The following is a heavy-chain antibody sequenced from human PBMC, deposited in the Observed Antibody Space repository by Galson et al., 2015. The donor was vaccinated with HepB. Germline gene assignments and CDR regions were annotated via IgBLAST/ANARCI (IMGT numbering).Heavy chain of an antibody. CDR1: GGSFCGYY. D-gene: IGHD6-19*01. J-gene: IGHJ4*02. CDR3: ARGRGIAVAGTLYHHKSRFDY. CDR2: INHSGST. Sequence: ETLSLTCAVYGGSFCGYYWSWIRQPPGKGLEWIGEINHSGSTNYNPSLKSRVTISVDTSKNQFSLKLSSVTAADTAVYYCARGRGIAVAGTLYHHKSRFDYWGQGTLVTVSS. V-gene: IGHV4-34*01.